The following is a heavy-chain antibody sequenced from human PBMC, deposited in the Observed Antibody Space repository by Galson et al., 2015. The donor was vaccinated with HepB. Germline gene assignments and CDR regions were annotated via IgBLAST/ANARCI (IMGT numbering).Heavy chain of an antibody. V-gene: IGHV3-48*02. D-gene: IGHD5-18*01. CDR2: ISSSRSSI. CDR1: GFTFSSYT. CDR3: AGRGYSYGFDYYYGMDV. Sequence: SLRLSCAASGFTFSSYTMNWVRQAPGKGLEWVSYISSSRSSIYYADSVKGRFTISRDNAKNSLNLQMNSLRDEDTAVYYCAGRGYSYGFDYYYGMDVWGQGTLVTVSS. J-gene: IGHJ6*02.